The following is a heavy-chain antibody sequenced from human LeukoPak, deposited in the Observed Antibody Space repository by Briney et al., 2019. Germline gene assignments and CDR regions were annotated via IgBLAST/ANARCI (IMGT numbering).Heavy chain of an antibody. Sequence: GGSLRLSCAASGFTFSDYYMSWIRQAPGRGLEWVLYISSSGSTIYYADPVKGRFTISRDNAKNSLYLQMNSLRAEDTAVYYCARGPYYYDSSGYPMGDYYYYYGMDVWGQGTTVTVSS. CDR2: ISSSGSTI. D-gene: IGHD3-22*01. CDR3: ARGPYYYDSSGYPMGDYYYYYGMDV. V-gene: IGHV3-11*01. J-gene: IGHJ6*02. CDR1: GFTFSDYY.